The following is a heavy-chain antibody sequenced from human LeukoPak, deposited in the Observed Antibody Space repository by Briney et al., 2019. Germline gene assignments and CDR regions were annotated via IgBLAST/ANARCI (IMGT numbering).Heavy chain of an antibody. CDR2: ISWNSGSI. D-gene: IGHD2-15*01. CDR1: GFTFDDYA. J-gene: IGHJ5*02. CDR3: ARRVVAATNWFDP. V-gene: IGHV3-9*01. Sequence: PGRSLRLSCAASGFTFDDYAMHWVRQAPGKGLEWVSGISWNSGSIGYADSVKGRFTISRDNAKNSLYLQMNSLRAEDTALHYCARRVVAATNWFDPWGQGTLVTVSS.